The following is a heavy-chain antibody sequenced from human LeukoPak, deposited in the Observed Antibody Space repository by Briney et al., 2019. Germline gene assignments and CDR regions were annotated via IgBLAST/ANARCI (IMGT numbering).Heavy chain of an antibody. CDR3: ARGSQIVVVPAATFDP. Sequence: ASVKVSCKASGYTFTGYYMHWVRQAPGQGLEWMGWINPNSGGTNYAQKFQGRVTMTRDTSISTAYMELSRLRSDDTAVYYCARGSQIVVVPAATFDPRGQGTLVTVSS. CDR2: INPNSGGT. J-gene: IGHJ5*02. CDR1: GYTFTGYY. V-gene: IGHV1-2*02. D-gene: IGHD2-2*01.